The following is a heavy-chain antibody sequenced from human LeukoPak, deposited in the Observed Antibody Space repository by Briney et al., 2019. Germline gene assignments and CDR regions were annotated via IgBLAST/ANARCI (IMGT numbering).Heavy chain of an antibody. V-gene: IGHV4-4*07. CDR3: ARQIASAGTAGFDF. J-gene: IGHJ4*02. CDR2: IYSTGGT. Sequence: SETLSLTCTVSGGSISSYYWSWIRQPAGKGLEWIGRIYSTGGTNYNPSLKSRVTMSVDTPKNQFSLRLRSVTAADTAVYYCARQIASAGTAGFDFWGQGALVTVSS. D-gene: IGHD6-13*01. CDR1: GGSISSYY.